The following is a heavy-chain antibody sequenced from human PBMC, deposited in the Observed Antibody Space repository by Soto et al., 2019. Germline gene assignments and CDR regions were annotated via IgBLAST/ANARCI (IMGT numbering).Heavy chain of an antibody. D-gene: IGHD1-7*01. Sequence: LSLTCVVSGASFSGYYWSWIRQTPGMGLEWIGEVDHRGSTTYNPSLKNRASISIDSSKNLFSLELTSVTAADTALYFCARYEYGNSLYGVDVWGQGTRVTVSS. CDR3: ARYEYGNSLYGVDV. V-gene: IGHV4-34*01. J-gene: IGHJ6*02. CDR2: VDHRGST. CDR1: GASFSGYY.